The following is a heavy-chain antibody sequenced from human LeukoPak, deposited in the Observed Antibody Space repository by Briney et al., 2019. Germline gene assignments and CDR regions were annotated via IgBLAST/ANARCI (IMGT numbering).Heavy chain of an antibody. D-gene: IGHD5-18*01. J-gene: IGHJ4*02. V-gene: IGHV4-59*01. CDR2: TYYSGST. CDR3: ARGYTAMVTGAYFDY. CDR1: GGSISSYY. Sequence: SETLSLTCTVSGGSISSYYWSWIRQPPGKGLEWIGYTYYSGSTNYNPSLKSRVPISVDTSKNQFSLKLSSVTAADTAVYYCARGYTAMVTGAYFDYWGQGTLVTVSS.